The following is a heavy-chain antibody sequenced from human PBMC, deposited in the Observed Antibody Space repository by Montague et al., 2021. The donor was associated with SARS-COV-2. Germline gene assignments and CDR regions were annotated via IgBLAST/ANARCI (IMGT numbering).Heavy chain of an antibody. J-gene: IGHJ4*02. CDR1: GFSLSTSGMC. CDR3: ARMPDQVWLDY. D-gene: IGHD5-18*01. Sequence: PALVKPTQTLTLTCTFSGFSLSTSGMCVSWIRQPPGKALEWLAVXDWDDDKSYSTSLKTRLTIPKDTSKNQVVLTMTNMDPADTATYYCARMPDQVWLDYWGQGILVTVSS. V-gene: IGHV2-70*01. CDR2: XDWDDDK.